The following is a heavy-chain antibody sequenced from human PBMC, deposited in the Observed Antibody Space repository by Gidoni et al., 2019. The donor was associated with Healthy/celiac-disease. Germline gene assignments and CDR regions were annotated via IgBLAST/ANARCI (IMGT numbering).Heavy chain of an antibody. D-gene: IGHD5-18*01. CDR3: ANLYSPTNSYGMDV. J-gene: IGHJ6*02. CDR2: ISWNSGSI. V-gene: IGHV3-9*01. Sequence: EVQLVESGGGLVQPGRSLRLSCAASGFTFDDYAMHWVRQAPGKGLEWVSGISWNSGSIGYADSVKGRFTISRDNAKNSLYLQMNSLRAEDTALYYCANLYSPTNSYGMDVWGQGTTVTVSS. CDR1: GFTFDDYA.